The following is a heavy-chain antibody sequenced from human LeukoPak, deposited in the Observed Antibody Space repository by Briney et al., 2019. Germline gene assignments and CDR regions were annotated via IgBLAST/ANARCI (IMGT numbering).Heavy chain of an antibody. D-gene: IGHD3-10*01. J-gene: IGHJ4*02. CDR1: GYIFINYG. CDR3: ARDQLLGINNY. CDR2: INPNNGDT. V-gene: IGHV1-18*01. Sequence: ASVKVSCKASGYIFINYGLSWVRQAPGRGFEWMAWINPNNGDTHFARSLQGRVTLTADTSTTTVYMELTSLRSDDTAVYYCARDQLLGINNYWGQGTLVTVSS.